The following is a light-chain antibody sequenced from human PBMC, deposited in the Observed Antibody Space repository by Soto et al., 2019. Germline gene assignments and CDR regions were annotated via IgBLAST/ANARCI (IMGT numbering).Light chain of an antibody. Sequence: ALTQPASVSGSPGQSITISCAGTSSDVGGYNYVSWYQHHPGKAPKLMIYDVSNRPSGVSNRFSGSKSGNTDSLTISGLQAEDEADYYCNSYTSSSTFVFGTGTKLTVL. CDR1: SSDVGGYNY. J-gene: IGLJ1*01. CDR2: DVS. CDR3: NSYTSSSTFV. V-gene: IGLV2-14*03.